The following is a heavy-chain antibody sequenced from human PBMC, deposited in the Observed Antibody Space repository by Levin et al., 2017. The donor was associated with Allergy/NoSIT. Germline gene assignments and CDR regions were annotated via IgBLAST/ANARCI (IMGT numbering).Heavy chain of an antibody. CDR3: ARGPKQGHYYYGMDV. CDR1: GGSISSGGYS. CDR2: IYHSGST. Sequence: SETLSLTCAVSGGSISSGGYSWSWIRQPPGKGLEWIGYIYHSGSTYYNPSLKSRVTISVDRSKNQFSLKLSSVTAADTAVYYCARGPKQGHYYYGMDVWGQGTTVTVSS. V-gene: IGHV4-30-2*01. J-gene: IGHJ6*02.